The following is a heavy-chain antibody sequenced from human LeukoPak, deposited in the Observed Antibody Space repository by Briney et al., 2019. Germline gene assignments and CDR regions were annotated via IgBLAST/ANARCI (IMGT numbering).Heavy chain of an antibody. CDR2: ISGSGVNT. CDR1: GFTFSSYA. D-gene: IGHD6-19*01. J-gene: IGHJ4*02. Sequence: QPGGSLRLSCAASGFTFSSYAMSWVRQAPGKGLEWVSGISGSGVNTYYADSVKGRFTISRDNSKNTLYLQMNSLRAEDTAVYYCAKDRYSSGGNFDYWGQGTLVTVSS. V-gene: IGHV3-23*01. CDR3: AKDRYSSGGNFDY.